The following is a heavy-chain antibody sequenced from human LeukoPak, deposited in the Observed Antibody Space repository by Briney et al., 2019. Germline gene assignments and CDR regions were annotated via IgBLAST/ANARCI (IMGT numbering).Heavy chain of an antibody. J-gene: IGHJ4*02. V-gene: IGHV3-48*03. Sequence: GGSLRLSCVVSGFPFHFYELNWVRQAPGKGLEWVSNIGASGTTRYYADSVKGRFSISRDNAKSSLYLQMSSLRVEDTAVYYCSLLAVASDFDYWGQGALVTVSS. CDR2: IGASGTTR. CDR1: GFPFHFYE. CDR3: SLLAVASDFDY. D-gene: IGHD6-19*01.